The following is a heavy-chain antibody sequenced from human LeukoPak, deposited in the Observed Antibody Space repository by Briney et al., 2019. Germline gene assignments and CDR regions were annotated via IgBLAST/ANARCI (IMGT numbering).Heavy chain of an antibody. CDR3: ARMSGIAVAAIWISYFDY. V-gene: IGHV3-7*03. Sequence: GGSLRLSCAASGFTFGAYYMTWVRQAPGKGLELVANIKQDGSEKYYVDSVKGRFTISRDNANNSLYLQMNSLRAEDTAVYYCARMSGIAVAAIWISYFDYWGQGTLVTVSS. CDR2: IKQDGSEK. J-gene: IGHJ4*02. D-gene: IGHD6-19*01. CDR1: GFTFGAYY.